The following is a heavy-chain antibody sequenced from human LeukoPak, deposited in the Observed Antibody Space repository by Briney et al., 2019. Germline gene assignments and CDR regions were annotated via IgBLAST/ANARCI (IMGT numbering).Heavy chain of an antibody. CDR1: GYTFTGYY. CDR3: ARPASVHTNWFDP. J-gene: IGHJ5*02. V-gene: IGHV1-2*02. CDR2: INPDSGGT. Sequence: ASVKVSCKASGYTFTGYYMHWVRQAPGQGLEWMGWINPDSGGTNYAQKFQGRVTMTRDTPISTAYMELSRLRSDDTAVYYCARPASVHTNWFDPWGQGTLVTVSS.